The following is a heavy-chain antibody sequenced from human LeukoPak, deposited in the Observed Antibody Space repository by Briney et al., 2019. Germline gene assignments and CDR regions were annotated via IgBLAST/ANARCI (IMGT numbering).Heavy chain of an antibody. D-gene: IGHD1-26*01. Sequence: GGSLRLSCAVSGLTISRTYMSWVRQAPGKGLEWVSVLYSDGKTYYADSVGGRFTISRDNSKNTLYLQMNSLRAEDTAVYYCASSEWELDYWGLGTLVTVSS. CDR2: LYSDGKT. CDR3: ASSEWELDY. J-gene: IGHJ4*02. V-gene: IGHV3-53*01. CDR1: GLTISRTY.